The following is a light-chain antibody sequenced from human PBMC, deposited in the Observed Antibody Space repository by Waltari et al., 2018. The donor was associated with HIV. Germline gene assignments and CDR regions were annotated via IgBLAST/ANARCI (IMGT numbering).Light chain of an antibody. CDR3: AAWDDSLNGVV. CDR2: SNN. J-gene: IGLJ2*01. CDR1: SPNLGSNT. Sequence: QSVLTQPPSASGPPGQRVTISRSGSSPNLGSNTVKLYHHLPGTAPKLLIYSNNRGPSGVPDRFSGSKSGTSASLAISGLQSEDEADYYCAAWDDSLNGVVFGGGTKLTVL. V-gene: IGLV1-44*01.